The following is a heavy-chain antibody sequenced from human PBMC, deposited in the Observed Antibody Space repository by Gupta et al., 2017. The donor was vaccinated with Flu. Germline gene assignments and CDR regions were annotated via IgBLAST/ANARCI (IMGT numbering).Heavy chain of an antibody. V-gene: IGHV3-48*01. CDR2: ISSSSRTI. D-gene: IGHD3-22*01. CDR3: ATYYDSSGYQT. J-gene: IGHJ5*02. Sequence: EVQLVESGGGLVQPGGSLRLSCAPSGFTFSRYSMNWVRQVPGKGLEWVSYISSSSRTIYYADSVKGRFTISRDNAKNSVYLQMNSLRVEDTAVYYCATYYDSSGYQTWGQGTLVTVSS. CDR1: GFTFSRYS.